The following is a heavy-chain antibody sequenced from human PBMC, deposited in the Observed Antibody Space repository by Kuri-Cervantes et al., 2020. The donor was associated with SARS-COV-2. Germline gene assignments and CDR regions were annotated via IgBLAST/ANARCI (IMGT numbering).Heavy chain of an antibody. CDR1: GFTFGDYA. Sequence: GESLKISCTASGFTFGDYAMSWVRQAPGKGLEWMGIIYPGDSDTRYSPSFQGQVTISADKSISTAYLQWSSLKASDTAMYYCARLGNKDQLLYYYYGMDVWGQGTTVTVSS. CDR2: IYPGDSDT. V-gene: IGHV5-51*01. J-gene: IGHJ6*02. D-gene: IGHD2-2*01. CDR3: ARLGNKDQLLYYYYGMDV.